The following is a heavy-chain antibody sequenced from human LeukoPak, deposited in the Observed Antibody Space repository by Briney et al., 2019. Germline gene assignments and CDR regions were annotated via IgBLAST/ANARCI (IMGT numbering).Heavy chain of an antibody. D-gene: IGHD3-9*01. Sequence: PGGSLRLSCAASGFTFSSYSMNWVRQAPGKGLDWVSSISSSSSYIYYADSVKGRFTISRDNAKNSLYLQMNSMRAEDTAVYYCASVRYFDWLFDYWGQGTLVTVSS. V-gene: IGHV3-21*01. CDR2: ISSSSSYI. CDR1: GFTFSSYS. J-gene: IGHJ4*02. CDR3: ASVRYFDWLFDY.